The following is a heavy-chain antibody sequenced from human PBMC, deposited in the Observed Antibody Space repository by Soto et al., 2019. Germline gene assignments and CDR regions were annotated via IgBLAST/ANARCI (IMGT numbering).Heavy chain of an antibody. CDR3: ARDGSTWFSPWFDP. D-gene: IGHD3-10*01. J-gene: IGHJ5*02. CDR2: IFHSGST. Sequence: SETLSLTCAVSGGSISTGGSSWSWIRQPPGKGLEWIGYIFHSGSTYYRSSLKSRVIISLDRSKNQFSLKLNSVTAADTAVYFCARDGSTWFSPWFDPWGQGTLVTVSS. V-gene: IGHV4-30-2*01. CDR1: GGSISTGGSS.